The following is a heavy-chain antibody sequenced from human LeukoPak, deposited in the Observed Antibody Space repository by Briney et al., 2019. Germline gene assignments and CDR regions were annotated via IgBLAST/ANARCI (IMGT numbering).Heavy chain of an antibody. Sequence: GGSLRLSCVASGFTFGKYWTSWVRQAPGKGLEWVAHIKLDGSEKNYVDSVKGRFTISRDNTKNSLYLQMNSLRVEDTAVFYCARDQYDTWSRRGNFDSWGQGTLVTVSS. CDR1: GFTFGKYW. CDR3: ARDQYDTWSRRGNFDS. J-gene: IGHJ4*02. D-gene: IGHD3-3*01. CDR2: IKLDGSEK. V-gene: IGHV3-7*03.